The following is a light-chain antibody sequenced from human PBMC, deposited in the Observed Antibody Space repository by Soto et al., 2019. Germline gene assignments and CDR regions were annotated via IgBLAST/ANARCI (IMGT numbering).Light chain of an antibody. V-gene: IGKV3-20*01. CDR3: HQYDSWT. CDR2: GAS. J-gene: IGKJ1*01. CDR1: QSINRH. Sequence: EIVLTQSPATLSLSPGERATLSCRASQSINRHLAWYRQKPGQAPRLLIYGASSRATGIPDRFSGSGSGTDFTLTISRLEPEDFAVYYCHQYDSWTFGQGTKVDIK.